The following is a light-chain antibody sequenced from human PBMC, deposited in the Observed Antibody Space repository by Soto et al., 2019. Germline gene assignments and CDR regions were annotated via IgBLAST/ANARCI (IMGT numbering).Light chain of an antibody. CDR2: DAS. CDR1: QSVGSY. V-gene: IGKV3-11*01. J-gene: IGKJ1*01. CDR3: LQVNSFPRT. Sequence: EIVLTQSPATLSLSPGERATLSCRASQSVGSYLAWYQQKPGQAPRLLIYDASNRATGIPARFSGSGSGTDFTLTISILEPEDSATYYCLQVNSFPRTFRQGTKVDIK.